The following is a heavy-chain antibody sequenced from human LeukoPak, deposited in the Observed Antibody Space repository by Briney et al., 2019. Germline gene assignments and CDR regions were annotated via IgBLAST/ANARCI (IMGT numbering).Heavy chain of an antibody. Sequence: PGGSLRLSCAASGFTFSSYWMHWVRQGPGKGLVWVSRINSDGSGTSYADSVKGRFTISRDNAKNTLYLQMNSLRAEDTAVYYCAKSAPHQWLGSFDYWGQETLVTVSS. CDR3: AKSAPHQWLGSFDY. CDR2: INSDGSGT. V-gene: IGHV3-74*01. CDR1: GFTFSSYW. D-gene: IGHD6-19*01. J-gene: IGHJ4*02.